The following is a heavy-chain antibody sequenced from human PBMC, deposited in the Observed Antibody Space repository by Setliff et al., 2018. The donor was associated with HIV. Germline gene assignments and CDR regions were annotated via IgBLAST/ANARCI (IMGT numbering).Heavy chain of an antibody. V-gene: IGHV4-59*11. CDR1: GGSISSHY. J-gene: IGHJ4*02. CDR2: IFYIGST. D-gene: IGHD2-15*01. Sequence: SETLSLTCTVSGGSISSHYWSWIRQPPGKGLEWIGYIFYIGSTNYNPSLKSRVTISVDRSKNQFPLKLSSVTAADTAVYYCARFCGGGSCPDYWGQGTLVTVSS. CDR3: ARFCGGGSCPDY.